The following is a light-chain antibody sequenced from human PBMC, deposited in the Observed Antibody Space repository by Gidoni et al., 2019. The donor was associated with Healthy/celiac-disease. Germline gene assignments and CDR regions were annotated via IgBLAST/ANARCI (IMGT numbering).Light chain of an antibody. CDR1: SSDVGGYNC. V-gene: IGLV2-8*01. J-gene: IGLJ2*01. CDR2: EVS. CDR3: SSYAGSNLYVV. Sequence: QSALTQPPSASGSPGQSVTISCTGTSSDVGGYNCVSWYQQHPGKAPKLMIYEVSKRPSGVPDRFSGSRSGNTASLTVSGLQAEDEADYYCSSYAGSNLYVVFGGGTKLTVL.